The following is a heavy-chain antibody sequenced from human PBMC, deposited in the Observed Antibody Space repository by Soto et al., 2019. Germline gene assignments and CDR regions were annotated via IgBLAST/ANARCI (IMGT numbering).Heavy chain of an antibody. CDR1: GFTFSAYA. CDR3: PVGIYYYGWDG. J-gene: IGHJ6*02. D-gene: IGHD6-13*01. Sequence: EVQLLESGGGLVQPGGSLRLSCAASGFTFSAYAMILVRQAPGKGLEWVSTISSRGDSTYYADYVKGRYTISRDNSKXXXXXXXXXXXAXDTAXXYCPVGIYYYGWDGWGQGTTVTVSS. CDR2: ISSRGDST. V-gene: IGHV3-23*01.